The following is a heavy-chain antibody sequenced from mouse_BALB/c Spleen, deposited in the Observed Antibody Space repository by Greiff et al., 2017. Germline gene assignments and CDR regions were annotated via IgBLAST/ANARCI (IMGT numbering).Heavy chain of an antibody. CDR2: ISYSGST. D-gene: IGHD1-1*01. V-gene: IGHV3-2*02. J-gene: IGHJ1*01. CDR3: ARQGSYWYFDV. Sequence: EVMLVESGPGLVKPSQSLSLTCTVTGYSITSDYAWNWIRQFPGNKLEWMGYISYSGSTSYNPSLKSRISITRDTSKNQFFLQLNSVTTEDTATYYCARQGSYWYFDVWGAGTTVTVSS. CDR1: GYSITSDYA.